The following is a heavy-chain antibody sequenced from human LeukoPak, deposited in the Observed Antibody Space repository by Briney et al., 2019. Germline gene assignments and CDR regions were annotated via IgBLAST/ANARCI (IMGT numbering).Heavy chain of an antibody. V-gene: IGHV3-23*01. CDR2: ISGSGGST. CDR1: GFTVTSKY. Sequence: GGSLRLSCAASGFTVTSKYMSWVRQAPGKGLEWVSAISGSGGSTYYADSVKGRFTISRDNSKNTLYLQMNSLRAEDTAVYYCAGGAPQQWLVLHYFDYWGQGTLVTVSS. J-gene: IGHJ4*02. D-gene: IGHD6-19*01. CDR3: AGGAPQQWLVLHYFDY.